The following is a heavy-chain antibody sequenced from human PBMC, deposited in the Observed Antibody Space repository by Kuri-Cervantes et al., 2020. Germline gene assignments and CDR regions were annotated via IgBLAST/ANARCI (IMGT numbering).Heavy chain of an antibody. D-gene: IGHD3-22*01. CDR3: AKDWYYYDSSGYYWGLYYYYYGMDV. CDR2: IKQDGSEK. Sequence: GGSLRLSCAASGFTFSSYWMSWVRQAPGKGLEWVANIKQDGSEKYYVDSVKGRFTISRDNAKNSLYLQMNSLRAEDTAVYYCAKDWYYYDSSGYYWGLYYYYYGMDVWGQGTTVTVSS. CDR1: GFTFSSYW. V-gene: IGHV3-7*01. J-gene: IGHJ6*02.